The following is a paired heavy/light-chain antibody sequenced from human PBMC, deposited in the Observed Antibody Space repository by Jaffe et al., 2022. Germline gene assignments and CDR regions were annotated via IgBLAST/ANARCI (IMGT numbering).Light chain of an antibody. CDR2: AAS. CDR1: QGIRND. V-gene: IGKV1-17*01. CDR3: LQHNTYPLT. J-gene: IGKJ4*01. Sequence: DIQMTQSPSSLSASVGDRVTITCRASQGIRNDLGWFQQKPGKAPKRLIYAASSLQSGVPSRFGGSGSGTEFTLTISSLQPEDFATYYCLQHNTYPLTFGGGTKVEIK.
Heavy chain of an antibody. V-gene: IGHV3-49*03. CDR2: IRGKIYGGTT. D-gene: IGHD7-27*01. J-gene: IGHJ4*02. CDR1: GFTFGDYA. CDR3: SSQNGGWGCY. Sequence: EVQLVDSGGGLVQPGRSLRLSCTASGFTFGDYAMTWFRQAPGKGLEWVGFIRGKIYGGTTEYAASVKGRFTISRDDSKSIAYLQMNSLKTEDTAIYYCSSQNGGWGCYWGQGTLVTVSS.